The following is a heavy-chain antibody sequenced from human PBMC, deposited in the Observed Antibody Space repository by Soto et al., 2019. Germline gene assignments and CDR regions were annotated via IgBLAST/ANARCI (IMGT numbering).Heavy chain of an antibody. Sequence: SETLSLTCTVSGGYVSSGSYYWSWLRQPPGKGLEWIGYIYYSGSTNYNPSLKSRVTISVDKSKNQFSLKLSSVTAADTAVYYCARRVDIVATNYYYYGMDVWGQGTTVTVSS. D-gene: IGHD5-12*01. CDR3: ARRVDIVATNYYYYGMDV. V-gene: IGHV4-61*01. CDR1: GGYVSSGSYY. J-gene: IGHJ6*02. CDR2: IYYSGST.